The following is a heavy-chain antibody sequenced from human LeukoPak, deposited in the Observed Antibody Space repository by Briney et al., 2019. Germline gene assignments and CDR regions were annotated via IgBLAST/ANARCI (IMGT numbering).Heavy chain of an antibody. V-gene: IGHV3-74*01. Sequence: GRSLRLSCAASGFAFSSNWMHWVRQTPGKGLVWVSRINSGGSGTSYADSVEGRFTISRDNAKNTLYLQMNSLRAEDTAVYYCATSLGPLTEYWGQGTLVTVSS. J-gene: IGHJ4*02. CDR1: GFAFSSNW. CDR3: ATSLGPLTEY. CDR2: INSGGSGT. D-gene: IGHD7-27*01.